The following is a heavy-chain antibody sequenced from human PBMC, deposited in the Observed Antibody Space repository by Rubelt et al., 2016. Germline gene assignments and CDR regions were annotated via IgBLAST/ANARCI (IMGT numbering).Heavy chain of an antibody. D-gene: IGHD6-13*01. CDR3: ARSEQQLVLNWFDP. Sequence: LSLTCAISGDSVSSNSAAWNWIRQSPSRGLEWLGRTYYRSKWYNDYAVSVKSRITINPDTSKNQFSLQLNSVTPEETAVYYCARSEQQLVLNWFDPWGQGTLVTVSS. V-gene: IGHV6-1*01. CDR2: TYYRSKWYN. CDR1: GDSVSSNSAA. J-gene: IGHJ5*02.